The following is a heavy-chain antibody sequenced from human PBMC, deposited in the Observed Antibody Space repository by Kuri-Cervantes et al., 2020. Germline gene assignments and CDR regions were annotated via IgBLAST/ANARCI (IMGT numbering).Heavy chain of an antibody. V-gene: IGHV4-34*01. Sequence: GSLRLSCAVYGGSFSGCYWSWIRQPPGKGLEWIGEINHSGSTNYNPSLKSRVTISVDTSKNQFSLKLSSVTAADTAVYYCARVRNIAAAGFDPWGQGTLVTVSS. CDR2: INHSGST. CDR1: GGSFSGCY. D-gene: IGHD6-13*01. J-gene: IGHJ5*02. CDR3: ARVRNIAAAGFDP.